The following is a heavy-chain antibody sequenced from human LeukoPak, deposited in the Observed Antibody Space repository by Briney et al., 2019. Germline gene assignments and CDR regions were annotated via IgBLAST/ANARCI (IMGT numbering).Heavy chain of an antibody. CDR1: GFTFSCCA. CDR3: AKKGGSSGRYDYLDY. Sequence: GGSLRLSCAASGFTFSCCAIHWVRQAPGRGLEWVAVISSDENTKFYADSVKGRFTVYRDNSKKTVWLQMNSLRAEDTAVYYCAKKGGSSGRYDYLDYWGQGTLVTASS. CDR2: ISSDENTK. D-gene: IGHD3-22*01. J-gene: IGHJ4*02. V-gene: IGHV3-30-3*02.